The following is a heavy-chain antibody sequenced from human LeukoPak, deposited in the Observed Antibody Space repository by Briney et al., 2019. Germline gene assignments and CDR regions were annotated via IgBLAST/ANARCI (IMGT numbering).Heavy chain of an antibody. Sequence: PGGSLRLSCAASGFTFSSYSMNWVRQAPGKGLEWVSSISSSSSYIYYADSVKGRFTISRDNAKNSLYLQMNSLRAEDTAVYYCAKASRDDYGDYRFDYWGQGTLVTVSS. J-gene: IGHJ4*02. CDR2: ISSSSSYI. CDR1: GFTFSSYS. D-gene: IGHD4-17*01. V-gene: IGHV3-21*01. CDR3: AKASRDDYGDYRFDY.